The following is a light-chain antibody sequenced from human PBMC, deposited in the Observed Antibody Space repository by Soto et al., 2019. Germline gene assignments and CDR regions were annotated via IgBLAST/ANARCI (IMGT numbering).Light chain of an antibody. J-gene: IGLJ1*01. CDR2: EVS. CDR1: SSDVGRNKY. CDR3: SSFASGSTLYV. Sequence: QSALSQPASVARSTGHSITIPFTGSSSDVGRNKYVSWYQHHRGKASNLSMFEVSMRPSGVSNRFSGCKSDNTASLTISGLQAEDEADYHCSSFASGSTLYVFGTGTKVTVL. V-gene: IGLV2-14*01.